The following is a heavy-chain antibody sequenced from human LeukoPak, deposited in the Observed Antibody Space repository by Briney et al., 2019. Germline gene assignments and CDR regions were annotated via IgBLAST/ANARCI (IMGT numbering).Heavy chain of an antibody. D-gene: IGHD3-22*01. J-gene: IGHJ4*02. Sequence: SVKVSCKASGYTFTSYGISWVRQAPGQGLEWMGGIIPIFGTANYAQKFQGRVTITADESTSTAYMELSSLRSEDTAVYYCARGAYYYDSSGYYYPFDYWGQGTLVTVSS. CDR3: ARGAYYYDSSGYYYPFDY. CDR1: GYTFTSYG. CDR2: IIPIFGTA. V-gene: IGHV1-69*13.